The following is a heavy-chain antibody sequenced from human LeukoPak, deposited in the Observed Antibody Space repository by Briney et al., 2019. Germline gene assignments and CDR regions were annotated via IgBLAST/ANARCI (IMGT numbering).Heavy chain of an antibody. V-gene: IGHV3-43*02. D-gene: IGHD2/OR15-2a*01. Sequence: GGSLRLSCAASGFHFRDFSMHWVRQVPGKGPEWVSLVSGDGDTTHYADSVKGRFTISRDNNKNSLFLQMNSLRVEDTAFYYCAKGNNSLSFNFDYWGQGALVTVSS. J-gene: IGHJ4*02. CDR1: GFHFRDFS. CDR3: AKGNNSLSFNFDY. CDR2: VSGDGDTT.